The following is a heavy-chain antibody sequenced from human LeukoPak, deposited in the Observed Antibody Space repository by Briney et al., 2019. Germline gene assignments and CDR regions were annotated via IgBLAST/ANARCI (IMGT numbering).Heavy chain of an antibody. D-gene: IGHD1-1*01. CDR1: GYTFTGYY. Sequence: ASVKVSCKASGYTFTGYYMHWVRQAPGQGLERMGWINPNSGGTNYAQKFQGRVTMTRDTSISTAYMELSRLRSDDTAVYYCAGELEPNYYYYGMDVWGQGTTVTVSS. CDR3: AGELEPNYYYYGMDV. J-gene: IGHJ6*02. V-gene: IGHV1-2*02. CDR2: INPNSGGT.